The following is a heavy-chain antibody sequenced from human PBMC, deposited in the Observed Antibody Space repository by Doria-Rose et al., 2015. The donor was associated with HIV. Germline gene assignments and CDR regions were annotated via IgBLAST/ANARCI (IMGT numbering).Heavy chain of an antibody. V-gene: IGHV4-59*01. D-gene: IGHD1-26*01. CDR2: IFYTGST. Sequence: QVQLQESGPGLVKPSETLSLTCSVSGGSISHYYWSWLRQLPGKGLEYIGDIFYTGSTNYSPSLKSRVSISIDTSKNKFSLRLSSVTAADTAVYYCARVLSGTYDYWGQGTLVTVSS. CDR3: ARVLSGTYDY. CDR1: GGSISHYY. J-gene: IGHJ4*02.